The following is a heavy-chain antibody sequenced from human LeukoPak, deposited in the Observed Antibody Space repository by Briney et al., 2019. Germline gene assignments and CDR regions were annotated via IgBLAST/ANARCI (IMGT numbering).Heavy chain of an antibody. D-gene: IGHD6-19*01. V-gene: IGHV1-69*05. J-gene: IGHJ5*02. CDR2: IIPIFGTA. CDR1: GSTFSSYA. Sequence: ASVKVSCKASGSTFSSYAISWVRQAPGQGLEWMGGIIPIFGTANYAQKFQGRVTITTDESTSTAYMELSSLRSEDTAVYYCARVGLVKRWFDPWGQGTLVTVSS. CDR3: ARVGLVKRWFDP.